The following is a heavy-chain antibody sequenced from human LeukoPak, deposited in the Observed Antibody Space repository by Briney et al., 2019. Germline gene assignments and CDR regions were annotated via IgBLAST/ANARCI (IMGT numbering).Heavy chain of an antibody. V-gene: IGHV3-7*01. CDR3: ARDLGAYYYGMDV. J-gene: IGHJ6*04. CDR2: IKQDGSEK. Sequence: GGSLRLSCAPSGFTFSSYWMSWVRQAPGKGLEWVANIKQDGSEKYYVDSVKGRFTISRDNAKNSLYLQMNSLRAEDTAVYYCARDLGAYYYGMDVWGKGTTVTVSS. CDR1: GFTFSSYW. D-gene: IGHD1-26*01.